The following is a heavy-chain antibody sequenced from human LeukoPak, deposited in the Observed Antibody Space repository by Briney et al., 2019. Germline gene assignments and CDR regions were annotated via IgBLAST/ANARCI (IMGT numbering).Heavy chain of an antibody. CDR3: ARGDRDYYDSSGYYNWFDP. Sequence: PSETLSLTCTVSGGSISSYYWSWIRQPPGKGLEWIGYIYYSGSTNYNPPLKSRVTISVDTSKNQFSLKLSSVTAADTAVYYCARGDRDYYDSSGYYNWFDPWGQGTLVTVSS. CDR2: IYYSGST. V-gene: IGHV4-59*01. CDR1: GGSISSYY. D-gene: IGHD3-22*01. J-gene: IGHJ5*02.